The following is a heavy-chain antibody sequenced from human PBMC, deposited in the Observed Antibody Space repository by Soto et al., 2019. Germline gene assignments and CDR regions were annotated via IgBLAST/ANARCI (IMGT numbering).Heavy chain of an antibody. V-gene: IGHV3-23*01. J-gene: IGHJ4*02. D-gene: IGHD6-6*01. CDR3: PKDPPHDEYYFDY. CDR2: ISGSGGST. CDR1: GFTFSNYA. Sequence: XESLRLSCAASGFTFSNYAMSWVRQAPGKGLEWVSGISGSGGSTYYADSVKGRFTISRANSKNTLYLQMNSLRAEDTAVYYCPKDPPHDEYYFDYCGQRTLVTVSS.